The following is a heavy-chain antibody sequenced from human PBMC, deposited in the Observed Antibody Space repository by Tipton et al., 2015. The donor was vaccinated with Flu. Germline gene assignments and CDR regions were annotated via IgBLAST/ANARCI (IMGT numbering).Heavy chain of an antibody. CDR2: IYYTGYP. J-gene: IGHJ5*01. D-gene: IGHD3-16*01. CDR3: AKVLFGWVES. V-gene: IGHV4-39*07. Sequence: LRLSCTVSGGSISSSSHYWGWIRQAPGRGLEWVGSIYYTGYPYYNSSLKSRLAMSIDTSKKQFSLRLSSVTAADTAVYYCAKVLFGWVESWAQGTLVTVSS. CDR1: GGSISSSSHY.